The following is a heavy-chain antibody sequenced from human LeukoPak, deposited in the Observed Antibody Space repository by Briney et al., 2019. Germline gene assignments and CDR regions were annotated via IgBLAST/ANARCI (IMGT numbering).Heavy chain of an antibody. CDR3: AKSHALLSGSYYFDY. V-gene: IGHV3-30*18. CDR1: GFTFSSYG. D-gene: IGHD1-26*01. J-gene: IGHJ4*02. Sequence: GGSLRLSCAASGFTFSSYGMHWVRQAPGKGLEWVAVISYDGSNKYYAGSVKGRFTISRDNSKNTLYLQMNSLRAEDTAVYYCAKSHALLSGSYYFDYWGQGTLVTVSS. CDR2: ISYDGSNK.